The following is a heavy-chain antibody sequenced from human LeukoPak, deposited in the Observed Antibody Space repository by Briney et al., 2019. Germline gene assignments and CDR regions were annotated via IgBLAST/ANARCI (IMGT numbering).Heavy chain of an antibody. Sequence: PSETLSLTCTVSGGSISSGSYYWRWLRQPAGKGLEWIGRIYTSGSTNYNPSLKSRVTISVDTSKNQFSLKLRSVTAADTAVYYCARQDSSGYYYEGYVQHWGQGTLVTVSS. V-gene: IGHV4-61*02. J-gene: IGHJ1*01. CDR2: IYTSGST. CDR1: GGSISSGSYY. D-gene: IGHD3-22*01. CDR3: ARQDSSGYYYEGYVQH.